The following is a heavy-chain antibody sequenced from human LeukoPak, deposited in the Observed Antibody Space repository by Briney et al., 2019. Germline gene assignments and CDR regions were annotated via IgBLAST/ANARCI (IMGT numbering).Heavy chain of an antibody. V-gene: IGHV1-18*01. Sequence: ASVKVSCKASGYTFTSYGISWVRQAPGQGLEWMGWISAYNGNTNYAQKLQGRVTMTTDTSTSTAYMELRSLRSDDTAVYYCARFYSGSYSHWFDPWGQGALVTVSS. D-gene: IGHD1-26*01. CDR2: ISAYNGNT. CDR1: GYTFTSYG. CDR3: ARFYSGSYSHWFDP. J-gene: IGHJ5*02.